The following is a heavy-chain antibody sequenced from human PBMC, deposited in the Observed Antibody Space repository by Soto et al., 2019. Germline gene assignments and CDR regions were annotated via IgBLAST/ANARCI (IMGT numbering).Heavy chain of an antibody. V-gene: IGHV1-69*13. CDR2: IIPIFGTA. D-gene: IGHD3-22*01. CDR1: GGTFSSYA. Sequence: WASVKVSCKASGGTFSSYAISWVRQAPGQGLEWMGGIIPIFGTANYAQKFQGRVTITADESTSTAYVELSSLRSEDTAVYYCATRRFDSRLYYFDYWGQGTLVTVSS. CDR3: ATRRFDSRLYYFDY. J-gene: IGHJ4*02.